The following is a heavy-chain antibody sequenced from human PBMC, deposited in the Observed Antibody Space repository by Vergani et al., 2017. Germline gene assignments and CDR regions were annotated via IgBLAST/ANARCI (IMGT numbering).Heavy chain of an antibody. CDR2: INPNSGGT. Sequence: QVQLVQSGAEVKKPGASVKVSYKASGYTFTGYYMHWVRQPPGQGLEWMGWINPNSGGTNYAQKFQGRVTMTRDTSISTAYMELSRLRSDDTAVYYCARTRSSGYYGSGSYYGDYFDYWGQGTLVTVSS. V-gene: IGHV1-2*02. D-gene: IGHD3-10*01. J-gene: IGHJ4*02. CDR3: ARTRSSGYYGSGSYYGDYFDY. CDR1: GYTFTGYY.